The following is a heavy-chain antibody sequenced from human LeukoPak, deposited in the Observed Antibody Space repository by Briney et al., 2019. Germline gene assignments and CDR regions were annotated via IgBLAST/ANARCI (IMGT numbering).Heavy chain of an antibody. D-gene: IGHD3-10*01. CDR3: ARGGSYYYGSGSYYSYGAEIDY. V-gene: IGHV4-39*07. Sequence: SETLSLTCTVSGVSISSSTYYWGWIRQPPGKGLEWIGEINHSGSTNYNPSLKSRVTISVDTSKNQFSLKLSSVTAADTAVYYCARGGSYYYGSGSYYSYGAEIDYWGQGTLVTVSS. J-gene: IGHJ4*02. CDR1: GVSISSSTYY. CDR2: INHSGST.